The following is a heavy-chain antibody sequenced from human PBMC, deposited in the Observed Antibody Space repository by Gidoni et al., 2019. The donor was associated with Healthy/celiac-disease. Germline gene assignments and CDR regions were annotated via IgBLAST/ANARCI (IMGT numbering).Heavy chain of an antibody. D-gene: IGHD3-9*01. CDR1: GYTFTSYD. CDR3: ARGTNDILTGYPNGMDV. J-gene: IGHJ6*02. CDR2: MNPNSGNT. Sequence: QVQLVQSGAEVKKPGASVKVSCKASGYTFTSYDINWVRQATGQGLEWMGWMNPNSGNTGYAQKFQGRVTMTRNTSISTAYMELSSLRSEDTAVYYCARGTNDILTGYPNGMDVWGQGTTVTVSS. V-gene: IGHV1-8*01.